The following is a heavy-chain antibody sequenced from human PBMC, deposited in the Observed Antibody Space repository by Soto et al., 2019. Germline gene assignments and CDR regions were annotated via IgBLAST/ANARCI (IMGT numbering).Heavy chain of an antibody. V-gene: IGHV3-33*01. D-gene: IGHD3-10*01. Sequence: GGSLRLSCAASGFTFSSYGMHWVGQAPGKGLEWVAVIWYDGSNKYYADSVKGRFTISRDNSKNTLYLQMNSLRAEDTAVYYCARDFGLYYYGAGSPTGLFDHWGQGTLVTVSS. J-gene: IGHJ4*02. CDR3: ARDFGLYYYGAGSPTGLFDH. CDR2: IWYDGSNK. CDR1: GFTFSSYG.